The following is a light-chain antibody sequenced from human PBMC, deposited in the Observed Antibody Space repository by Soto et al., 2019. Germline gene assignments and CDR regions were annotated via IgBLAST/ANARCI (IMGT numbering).Light chain of an antibody. CDR1: QSISSW. Sequence: DIQMTHSPSTLSASVGDRVTITCRASQSISSWLAWYQQKPGKAPKLLIYDASFLQSGVPSRFSGSGSGTEVTLTISSRQPDDFATYYCQHYNSYPQTFGQGTKVEIK. CDR2: DAS. V-gene: IGKV1-5*01. CDR3: QHYNSYPQT. J-gene: IGKJ1*01.